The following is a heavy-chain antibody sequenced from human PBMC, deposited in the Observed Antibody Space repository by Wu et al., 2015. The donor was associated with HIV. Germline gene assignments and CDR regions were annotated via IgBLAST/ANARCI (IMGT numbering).Heavy chain of an antibody. V-gene: IGHV4-34*01. CDR2: MNHSGST. D-gene: IGHD6-19*01. Sequence: QVQLQQWGAGLLKPSETLSLTCAVYGGSFSDYYWSWIRQPPGKGLEWIGEMNHSGSTNYNPSLKSRVTISVDTSKNQFSLKLSSVTAADTAVYYCASVTWAGGWYGVFVYWGQGTLVTVSS. CDR3: ASVTWAGGWYGVFVY. J-gene: IGHJ4*02. CDR1: GGSFSDYY.